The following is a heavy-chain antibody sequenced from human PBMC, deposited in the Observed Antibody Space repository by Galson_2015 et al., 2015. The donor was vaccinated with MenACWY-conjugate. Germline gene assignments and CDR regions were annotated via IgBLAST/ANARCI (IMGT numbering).Heavy chain of an antibody. D-gene: IGHD3-3*01. Sequence: QSGAEVKKPGESLKISCKGSGYIFTDYWIGWVRQMPGQGLEWMGIIYAGDSDIRYSPSFQGHVTISADKSISTAYLQWSSLKASDTAIYYCARLFNARPAYYYYYMDVWGQGTMVTVSS. CDR2: IYAGDSDI. CDR1: GYIFTDYW. J-gene: IGHJ6*03. CDR3: ARLFNARPAYYYYYMDV. V-gene: IGHV5-51*01.